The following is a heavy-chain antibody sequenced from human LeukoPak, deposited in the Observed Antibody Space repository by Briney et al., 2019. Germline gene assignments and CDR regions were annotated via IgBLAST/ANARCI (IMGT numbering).Heavy chain of an antibody. J-gene: IGHJ4*02. CDR3: ARDRGWFDY. D-gene: IGHD3-10*01. CDR1: GGSVSSGSYY. Sequence: SETLSLTCTVSGGSVSSGSYYWSWIRQPPGKGLEWIGYIYYSGSTNYNPSLKSRVTISVDTSKNQSSLKLSSVTAADTAVYYCARDRGWFDYWGQGILVTVSS. V-gene: IGHV4-61*01. CDR2: IYYSGST.